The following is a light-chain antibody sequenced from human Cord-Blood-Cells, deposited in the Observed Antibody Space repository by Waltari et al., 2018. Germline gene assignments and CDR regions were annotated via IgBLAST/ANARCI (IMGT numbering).Light chain of an antibody. V-gene: IGLV1-44*01. CDR2: SNN. J-gene: IGLJ3*02. CDR3: AAWDDSLNGRV. CDR1: SSNIGSNT. Sequence: QSVLPQPPSASGTPGQRVTISCSGSSSNIGSNTVNLYQQLPGTAPKLLIYSNNQRPSGVPDRFAGSKSGTSASLAISGLQSEDEADYYCAAWDDSLNGRVFGGGTKLTVL.